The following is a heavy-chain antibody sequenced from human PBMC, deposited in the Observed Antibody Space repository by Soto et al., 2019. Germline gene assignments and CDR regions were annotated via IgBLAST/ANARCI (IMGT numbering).Heavy chain of an antibody. D-gene: IGHD2-2*01. CDR2: IWYDGSNK. CDR1: GFTFSSYG. CDR3: ASSKFLPYYYYYYGMDV. V-gene: IGHV3-33*01. Sequence: QVQLVESGGGVVQPGRSLRLSCAASGFTFSSYGMHWVRQAPGKGLEWVAVIWYDGSNKYYADSVKGRFTISRDNSKNTLYLQMNSLRAEHTAVYYCASSKFLPYYYYYYGMDVWGQGTTVTVSS. J-gene: IGHJ6*02.